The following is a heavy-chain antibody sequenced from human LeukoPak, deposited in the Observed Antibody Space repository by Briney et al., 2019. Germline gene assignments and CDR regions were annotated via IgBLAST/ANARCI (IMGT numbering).Heavy chain of an antibody. V-gene: IGHV1-2*02. CDR1: GYTFTGYY. CDR2: SNPNSGGT. CDR3: ARDGAHYVFWSGYINWFDP. J-gene: IGHJ5*02. Sequence: ASVKVSCKASGYTFTGYYMHWVRQAPGQGLEWMGWSNPNSGGTNYAQKFQGRVTMTRDTSISTAYMELSRLRSDDTAVYYCARDGAHYVFWSGYINWFDPWGQGTLVTVSS. D-gene: IGHD3-3*01.